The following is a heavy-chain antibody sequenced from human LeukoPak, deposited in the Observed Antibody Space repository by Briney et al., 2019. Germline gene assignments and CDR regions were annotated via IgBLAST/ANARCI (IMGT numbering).Heavy chain of an antibody. V-gene: IGHV3-9*01. J-gene: IGHJ4*02. CDR1: GFTFEDYA. Sequence: SGGSLRLSCAASGFTFEDYAMHWVRQAPGKGLEWVSGISWNSGTIVYADSVKGRFTISRDNAKSSLYLQMNSLRAEDTAVYYCATPRPEYSSSNPHYWGQGTLVTVSS. D-gene: IGHD6-6*01. CDR3: ATPRPEYSSSNPHY. CDR2: ISWNSGTI.